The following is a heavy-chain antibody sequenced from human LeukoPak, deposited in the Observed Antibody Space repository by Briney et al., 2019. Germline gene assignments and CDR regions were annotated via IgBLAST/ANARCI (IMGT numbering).Heavy chain of an antibody. J-gene: IGHJ3*02. D-gene: IGHD1-26*01. CDR3: AKAVSGSYLPDAFDI. Sequence: QPGGSLRLSCAASGFTFDDYAMHWVRHAPGKGLEWVSGISWNSGSIGYADSVKGRFTISRDNAKNSLYLQMNSLRAEDTALYYCAKAVSGSYLPDAFDIWGQGTMVTVSS. CDR2: ISWNSGSI. V-gene: IGHV3-9*01. CDR1: GFTFDDYA.